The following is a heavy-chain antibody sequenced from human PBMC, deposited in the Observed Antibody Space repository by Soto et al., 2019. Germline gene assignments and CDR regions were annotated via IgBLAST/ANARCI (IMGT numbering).Heavy chain of an antibody. V-gene: IGHV1-18*01. J-gene: IGHJ4*02. CDR1: GYTLTSYG. Sequence: QVQLVQSGAEVKKPGASVKVSCKDSGYTLTSYGISWVRQAPGQWLEWMAWISAYNGNTNYAQNLQGRVTMTTDTSTNTAYMALRSLRSADTAVYYCARCDILTGYHFDYWGQGTLVTVSS. CDR3: ARCDILTGYHFDY. CDR2: ISAYNGNT. D-gene: IGHD3-9*01.